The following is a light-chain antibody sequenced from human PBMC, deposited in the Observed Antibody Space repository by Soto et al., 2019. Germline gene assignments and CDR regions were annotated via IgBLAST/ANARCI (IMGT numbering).Light chain of an antibody. CDR1: RSDIGIYNY. V-gene: IGLV2-14*01. J-gene: IGLJ3*02. CDR3: TSFTTTNIWV. CDR2: EVS. Sequence: QSALTQPASVSGSLGQSITISCTGTRSDIGIYNYVSWYQQHPGKAPKLRICEVSNRPSGISSRFSGSKSGNTASLTISGLRAEDEADYYCTSFTTTNIWVFGGGTKLTVL.